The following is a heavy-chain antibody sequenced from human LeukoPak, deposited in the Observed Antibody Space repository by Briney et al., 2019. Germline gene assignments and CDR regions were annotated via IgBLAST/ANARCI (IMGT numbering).Heavy chain of an antibody. J-gene: IGHJ6*02. CDR2: INWNGGGT. CDR3: AKNMRATNTYSFFGLDV. Sequence: GGSLRLSCAATGFTFKDYGMHWVRQPPGKGLEWVSSINWNGGGTDYADSVKGRFTISRDNAKNSLYPQLSSLRPEDTALYYCAKNMRATNTYSFFGLDVWGQGTTVTVSS. V-gene: IGHV3-9*01. CDR1: GFTFKDYG. D-gene: IGHD1-26*01.